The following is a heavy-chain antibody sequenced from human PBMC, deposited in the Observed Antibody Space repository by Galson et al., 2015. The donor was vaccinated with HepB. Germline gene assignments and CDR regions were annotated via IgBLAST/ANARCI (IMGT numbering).Heavy chain of an antibody. J-gene: IGHJ4*02. V-gene: IGHV3-30*18. CDR1: GFTFSNYG. CDR3: AKDYSGDAGGAGDY. CDR2: ISYDGGNK. D-gene: IGHD7-27*01. Sequence: SLRLSCAASGFTFSNYGMHWVRQAPGKGLEWVAVISYDGGNKYYADSVKGRFTISRDNSKDTLYLQLNSLRAEDTAVYYCAKDYSGDAGGAGDYWGQGTLVTVSS.